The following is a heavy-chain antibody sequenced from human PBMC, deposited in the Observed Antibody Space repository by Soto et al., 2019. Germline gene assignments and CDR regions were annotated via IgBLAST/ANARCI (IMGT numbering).Heavy chain of an antibody. V-gene: IGHV3-11*06. J-gene: IGHJ5*02. Sequence: SLRLSCAGSGFTFGDSYVSWIRQAPGKGLEWLSYISPGSRYPAYADSVKGRFTISRDNAKRSLYLQMMSLTAEDTAIYYCVRGGGGGLFDPWGQGTMVTAPQ. CDR3: VRGGGGGLFDP. D-gene: IGHD2-15*01. CDR2: ISPGSRYP. CDR1: GFTFGDSY.